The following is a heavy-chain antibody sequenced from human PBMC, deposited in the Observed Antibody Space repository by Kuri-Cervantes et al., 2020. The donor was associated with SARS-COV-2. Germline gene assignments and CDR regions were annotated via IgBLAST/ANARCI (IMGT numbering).Heavy chain of an antibody. CDR3: AREASSGWYGLSQYYFDY. CDR2: ISYDGSNK. D-gene: IGHD6-19*01. Sequence: SLKISCAASGFTFSSYAMHWVRQAPGKGLEWVAVISYDGSNKYYADSVKGRFTISRDNSKNTLYLQMNSLRAEDTAVYYCAREASSGWYGLSQYYFDYWGQGTLVTVSS. J-gene: IGHJ4*02. CDR1: GFTFSSYA. V-gene: IGHV3-30-3*01.